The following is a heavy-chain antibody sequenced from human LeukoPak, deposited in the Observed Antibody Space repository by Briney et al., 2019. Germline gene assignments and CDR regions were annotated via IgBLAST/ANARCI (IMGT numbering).Heavy chain of an antibody. V-gene: IGHV3-74*01. CDR1: GFTFSHYL. CDR2: INSDESNT. J-gene: IGHJ3*02. CDR3: GRGGNGIDI. Sequence: LRGSLRLSCAASGFTFSHYLMHWVRQAPGKGLVWVSRINSDESNTNSYADSVKGRFIISRDNAKNTLYLQMNSLRAEDTAVYFCGRGGNGIDIWGQGTTVIVSS. D-gene: IGHD2-8*01.